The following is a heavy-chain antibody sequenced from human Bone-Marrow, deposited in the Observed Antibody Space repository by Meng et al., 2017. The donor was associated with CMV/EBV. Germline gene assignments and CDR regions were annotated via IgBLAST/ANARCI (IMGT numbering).Heavy chain of an antibody. CDR2: IIPIFGTA. J-gene: IGHJ4*02. D-gene: IGHD5-18*01. CDR3: ARGRRGYSYGSSFDY. CDR1: GGTFSSYA. V-gene: IGHV1-69*05. Sequence: SVKVSCRASGGTFSSYAISWVRQAPGQGLEWMGGIIPIFGTANYAQKFQGRVTITTDESTSTAYMELSSLRSEDTAVYYCARGRRGYSYGSSFDYWGQGTLVTVSS.